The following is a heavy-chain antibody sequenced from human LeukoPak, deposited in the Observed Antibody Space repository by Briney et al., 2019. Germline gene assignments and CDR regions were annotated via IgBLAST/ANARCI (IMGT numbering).Heavy chain of an antibody. J-gene: IGHJ4*02. D-gene: IGHD3-10*01. CDR3: ARQTFGVLYFDS. CDR1: GASISDAAYY. CDR2: IYYSGST. Sequence: PPETLSLTCTVSGASISDAAYYWSWIRQHPGEGLEWIGYIYYSGSTSYNPSLKSRVTISVDTSRNQLSLQLTSVTAADTAVYYCARQTFGVLYFDSWGQGTLVIVSS. V-gene: IGHV4-30-4*01.